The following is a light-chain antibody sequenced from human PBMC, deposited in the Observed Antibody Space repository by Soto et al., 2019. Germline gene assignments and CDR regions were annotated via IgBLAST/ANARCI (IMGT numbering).Light chain of an antibody. Sequence: EIVLTEYPETLSLSPGERSTLSCRASQSVSSYLAWYQQKPGQAPRLLIYDTSTRATGVPTRFSGSRSGAEFTLTINSLQSEDFTVYYCQPYNNWPLTFAGGSKVDNK. CDR3: QPYNNWPLT. CDR2: DTS. V-gene: IGKV3-15*01. CDR1: QSVSSY. J-gene: IGKJ4*01.